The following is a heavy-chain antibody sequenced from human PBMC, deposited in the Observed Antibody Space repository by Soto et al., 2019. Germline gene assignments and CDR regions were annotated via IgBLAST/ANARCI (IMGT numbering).Heavy chain of an antibody. D-gene: IGHD5-18*01. Sequence: ASVKVSSKASGYTFTGYYMHWGRQAPGHGLEWMRGINPNSGGTNYAQKFQGWVTMTRDTSISTAYMELSRLRSDDTAVYYCARDAEGGRGYSYGWDYYYGMDVWGQGTTVTVSS. CDR1: GYTFTGYY. CDR3: ARDAEGGRGYSYGWDYYYGMDV. J-gene: IGHJ6*02. CDR2: INPNSGGT. V-gene: IGHV1-2*04.